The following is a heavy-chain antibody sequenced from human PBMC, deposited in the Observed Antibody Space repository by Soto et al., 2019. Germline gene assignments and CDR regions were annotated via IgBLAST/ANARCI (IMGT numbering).Heavy chain of an antibody. V-gene: IGHV3-48*03. CDR2: ISSSGSTI. D-gene: IGHD6-19*01. CDR1: GFTFSSYE. Sequence: GGSLRLSCAASGFTFSSYEMNWVRQAPGKGLEWVSYISSSGSTIYYADSVKGRFTISRDNAKNSLYLQMNSLRAEDTAVYYCASLSSGWSYWGQGTLVTVSS. CDR3: ASLSSGWSY. J-gene: IGHJ4*02.